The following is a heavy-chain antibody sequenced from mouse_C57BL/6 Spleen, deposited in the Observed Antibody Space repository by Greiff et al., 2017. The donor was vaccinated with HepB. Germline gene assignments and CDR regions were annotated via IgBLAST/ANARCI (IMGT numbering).Heavy chain of an antibody. CDR1: GYSITSGYY. Sequence: EVQRVESGPGLVKPSQSLSLTCSVTGYSITSGYYWNWIRQFPGNKLEWMGYISYDGSNNYNPSLKNRISITRDTSKNQFFLKLNSVTTEDTATYYCARGLWFFAMDYWGQGTSVTVSS. CDR3: ARGLWFFAMDY. J-gene: IGHJ4*01. D-gene: IGHD2-2*01. CDR2: ISYDGSN. V-gene: IGHV3-6*01.